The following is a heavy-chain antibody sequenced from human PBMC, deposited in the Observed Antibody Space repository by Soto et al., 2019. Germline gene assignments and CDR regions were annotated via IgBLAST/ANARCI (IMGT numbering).Heavy chain of an antibody. J-gene: IGHJ6*02. Sequence: QVQLVQSGAEVKKPGSSVKVSCKASGGTFSSYAISWVRQAPGQGLEWMGGIIPIVGTANYAQKFQGRVTINADESTSTAYMELSSLRSEDTAVYYCARGYCSGGSCSRNYYYYGMDVWGQGTTVTVSS. CDR1: GGTFSSYA. CDR2: IIPIVGTA. D-gene: IGHD2-15*01. CDR3: ARGYCSGGSCSRNYYYYGMDV. V-gene: IGHV1-69*01.